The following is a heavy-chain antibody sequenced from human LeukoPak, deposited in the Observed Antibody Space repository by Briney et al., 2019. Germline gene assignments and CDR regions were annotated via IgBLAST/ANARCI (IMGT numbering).Heavy chain of an antibody. Sequence: GASVKVSCKASGYTFTGYYMHWVRQAPGQGLEWMGWINPNTGGTNYAQNFQGSVTMTRDTSISTAYMELSRLRSDDTAVYYCARAVCSGGSCYRDPPGVDFWGQGTLVTVSS. V-gene: IGHV1-2*02. CDR3: ARAVCSGGSCYRDPPGVDF. D-gene: IGHD2-15*01. CDR1: GYTFTGYY. J-gene: IGHJ4*02. CDR2: INPNTGGT.